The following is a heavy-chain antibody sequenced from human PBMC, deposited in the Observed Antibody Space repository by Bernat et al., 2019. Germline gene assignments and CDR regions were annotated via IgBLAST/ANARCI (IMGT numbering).Heavy chain of an antibody. CDR1: GFNFSNAW. V-gene: IGHV3-15*07. D-gene: IGHD5-24*01. Sequence: EVQLVESGGGLVKPGGSLRLSCAASGFNFSNAWMNWVRQAPGKGLEWVGRIKSKTDGGTRDHAAPVKGRFTISRDDSKNTVFLQMNSLKTEDTAVYYCTTDHRDGYILDWGQGTLVTVSS. CDR2: IKSKTDGGTR. CDR3: TTDHRDGYILD. J-gene: IGHJ4*02.